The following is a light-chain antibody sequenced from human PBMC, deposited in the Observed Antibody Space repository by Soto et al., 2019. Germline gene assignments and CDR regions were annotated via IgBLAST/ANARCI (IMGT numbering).Light chain of an antibody. V-gene: IGKV4-1*01. CDR2: WAS. J-gene: IGKJ3*01. CDR1: QSVLYSSNNKNY. CDR3: QQCYSTPFT. Sequence: DIVMTQSPDSLAVSLGERATINCKSSQSVLYSSNNKNYLAWYQQKPGQPPKLLIYWASTRESGVPDRFSGSGSGKDFTLTISSLQAEDVAVYYCQQCYSTPFTFGPGTKVDIK.